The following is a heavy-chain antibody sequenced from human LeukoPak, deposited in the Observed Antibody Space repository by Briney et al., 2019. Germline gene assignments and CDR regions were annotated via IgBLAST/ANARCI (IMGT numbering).Heavy chain of an antibody. CDR2: IDPSGGST. CDR1: GYTFTSNY. V-gene: IGHV1-46*01. D-gene: IGHD3-22*01. CDR3: ARDGNYYDSSGYYYGGAAFDI. Sequence: ASVKVSCKASGYTFTSNYMHWVRQAPGQGLEWMGIIDPSGGSTSYAQKFQGRVTMTRDTSTSTVYMELSSLRSEDTAVYYCARDGNYYDSSGYYYGGAAFDIWGQGTMVTVSS. J-gene: IGHJ3*02.